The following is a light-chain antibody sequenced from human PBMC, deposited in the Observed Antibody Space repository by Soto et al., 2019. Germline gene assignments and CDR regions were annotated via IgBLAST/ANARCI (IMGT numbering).Light chain of an antibody. V-gene: IGLV2-14*01. Sequence: QSALTQPASVSGSPGQSITISCTGTSNDVGGYNYVSWYQQHPGKAPKLMMYEVSNRPSGVSDRFSGSKSGNTASLIISGLLAEDEADYYCSSFTSRTTVLFGGGTKDRP. J-gene: IGLJ2*01. CDR1: SNDVGGYNY. CDR3: SSFTSRTTVL. CDR2: EVS.